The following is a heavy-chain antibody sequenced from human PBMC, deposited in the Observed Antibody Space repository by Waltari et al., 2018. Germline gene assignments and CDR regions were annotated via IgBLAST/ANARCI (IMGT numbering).Heavy chain of an antibody. D-gene: IGHD3-10*01. CDR1: GYTFTSYD. CDR2: MNPNSGNT. J-gene: IGHJ4*02. Sequence: QVQLVQSGAEVKKPGASVKVSCKASGYTFTSYDINWVRQATGQGLEWMGWMNPNSGNTGYAQKFQGRVTMTRNTSISTAYMELSSLRSEDTAVYYCATHIKLWFGEGLDYWGQGTLVTVSS. V-gene: IGHV1-8*01. CDR3: ATHIKLWFGEGLDY.